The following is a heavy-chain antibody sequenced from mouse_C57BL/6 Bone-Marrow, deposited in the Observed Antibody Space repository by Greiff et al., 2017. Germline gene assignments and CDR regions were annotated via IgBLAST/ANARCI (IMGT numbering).Heavy chain of an antibody. J-gene: IGHJ2*01. V-gene: IGHV14-4*01. D-gene: IGHD2-4*01. CDR2: IDPENGDT. Sequence: VQLQQSGAELVRPGASVKLSCTASGFNIKDDYMHWVKQRPEQGLEWIGWIDPENGDTEYAPKFQGKATMTADTSSNTAYLQLSSLTSEDTAVYYCTSPIITTESVDYGGQGTTLTVSS. CDR3: TSPIITTESVDY. CDR1: GFNIKDDY.